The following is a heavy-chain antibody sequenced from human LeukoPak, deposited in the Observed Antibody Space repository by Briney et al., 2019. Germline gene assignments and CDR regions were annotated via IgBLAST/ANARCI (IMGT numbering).Heavy chain of an antibody. V-gene: IGHV1-8*01. CDR3: ARPSSSGWYGYYFDY. CDR1: GYTFTSYD. Sequence: ASVSVSCKASGYTFTSYDINWVRQAPGQGREWMGWMNPNSGNTGYAQKFQGRVTITRNTSISTAYMELSSLRSEDTAVYYCARPSSSGWYGYYFDYWGQGTLVTVSS. CDR2: MNPNSGNT. J-gene: IGHJ4*02. D-gene: IGHD6-19*01.